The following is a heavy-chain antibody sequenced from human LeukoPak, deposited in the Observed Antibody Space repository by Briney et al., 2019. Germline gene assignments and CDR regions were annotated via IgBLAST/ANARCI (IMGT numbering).Heavy chain of an antibody. V-gene: IGHV4-61*01. Sequence: SETLPLTCTVSGGSVSSGSYYWSWIRQPPGKGLEWIGYIYYSGSTNYNPSLKSRVTISVDTSKNQFSLKLSSVTAADTAVYYCARDTVVTSAFDIWGQGTMVTVSS. CDR2: IYYSGST. CDR3: ARDTVVTSAFDI. J-gene: IGHJ3*02. CDR1: GGSVSSGSYY. D-gene: IGHD4-23*01.